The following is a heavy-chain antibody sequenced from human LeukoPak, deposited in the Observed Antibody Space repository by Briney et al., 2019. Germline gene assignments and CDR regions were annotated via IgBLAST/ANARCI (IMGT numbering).Heavy chain of an antibody. J-gene: IGHJ4*02. V-gene: IGHV4-4*07. CDR3: ARGYRISEIRFFEWLLDY. D-gene: IGHD3-3*01. CDR2: VHISETT. CDR1: GGSFSGYF. Sequence: SETLSLTCTVSGGSFSGYFWHWIRQPAGKGLEWIGRVHISETTIYNPSLKSRVIMSVDTSNNHFSLNLSSVTAADTAVYYCARGYRISEIRFFEWLLDYWGQGYLVTVSS.